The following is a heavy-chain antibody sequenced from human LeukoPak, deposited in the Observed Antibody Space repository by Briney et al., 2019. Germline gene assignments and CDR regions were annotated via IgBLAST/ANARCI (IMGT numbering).Heavy chain of an antibody. V-gene: IGHV3-23*01. Sequence: YPGGSLRLSCAASGFIFSSYAISSVRQAPGKGLEWVSTISGSGGSTYYADSVKGRFTISRDNSKNTVYLQMNSLRAEDTAVYYCAKDRSCINDVWPGDLAYWGQPTLLTVSS. J-gene: IGHJ4*02. CDR2: ISGSGGST. CDR1: GFIFSSYA. D-gene: IGHD2-8*01. CDR3: AKDRSCINDVWPGDLAY.